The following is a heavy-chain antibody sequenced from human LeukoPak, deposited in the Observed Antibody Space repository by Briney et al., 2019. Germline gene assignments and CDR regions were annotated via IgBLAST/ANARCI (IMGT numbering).Heavy chain of an antibody. CDR2: IYYRRTT. CDR3: ARQGSSTIGYYFDY. CDR1: GDSISISSYY. Sequence: SETLSLICVVSGDSISISSYYWIWIRQSPGKGLEWIGSIYYRRTTYYNPSLKSRATISVDTSKQQFSLKLSSVTAVDTAVYYCARQGSSTIGYYFDYWGQGTQVTVSS. D-gene: IGHD3-10*01. V-gene: IGHV4-39*01. J-gene: IGHJ4*02.